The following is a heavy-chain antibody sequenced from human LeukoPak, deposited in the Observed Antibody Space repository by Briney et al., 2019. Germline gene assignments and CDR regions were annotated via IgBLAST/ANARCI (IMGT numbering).Heavy chain of an antibody. CDR3: ARVLSGNYLNWFDP. CDR2: INSDGSTT. V-gene: IGHV3-74*01. Sequence: GGSLRLSCAASGFTFNSYWMHWVRQAPGKGLVWVSRINSDGSTTSYADSVKGRFTISRDNAKNSLYLQMNSLRAEDTAVYYCARVLSGNYLNWFDPWGQGTLVTVSS. CDR1: GFTFNSYW. J-gene: IGHJ5*02. D-gene: IGHD1-26*01.